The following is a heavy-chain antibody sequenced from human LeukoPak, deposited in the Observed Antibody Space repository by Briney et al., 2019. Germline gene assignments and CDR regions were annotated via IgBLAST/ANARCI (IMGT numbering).Heavy chain of an antibody. CDR1: GFTFSDYY. D-gene: IGHD2-2*01. V-gene: IGHV3-11*01. Sequence: GGSLRLSCAASGFTFSDYYMSWIRQAPGKGLEWVSYISSSGSTIYYADSVKGRLTISRDNAKNSLYLQMNSLRAEDTAVYYCARRGYCSSTSCYDPSYYYYYMDVWGKGTTVTVSS. CDR2: ISSSGSTI. CDR3: ARRGYCSSTSCYDPSYYYYYMDV. J-gene: IGHJ6*03.